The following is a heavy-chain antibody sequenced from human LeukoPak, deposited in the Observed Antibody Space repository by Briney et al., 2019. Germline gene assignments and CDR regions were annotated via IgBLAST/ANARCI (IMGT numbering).Heavy chain of an antibody. D-gene: IGHD3-22*01. CDR3: ARDGDYDSSGFFLDY. Sequence: ASVKVSCKASGYTFTAYYIRWVRQAPGPGLEWIGRINPNSGGTNYAQKFQGSVTMTRDASMSTAYMELSRLRSYDTAVYYCARDGDYDSSGFFLDYWGQGTLDTVTS. V-gene: IGHV1-2*06. CDR2: INPNSGGT. J-gene: IGHJ4*02. CDR1: GYTFTAYY.